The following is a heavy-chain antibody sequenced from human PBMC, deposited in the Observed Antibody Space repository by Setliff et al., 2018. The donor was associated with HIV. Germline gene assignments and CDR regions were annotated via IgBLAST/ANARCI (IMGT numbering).Heavy chain of an antibody. J-gene: IGHJ4*03. Sequence: PSETLSLTCIVSGGSISSSSYYWGWIRQPPGKGLEWIGSIDYTGKTHYNPSLKSRVTISADTSKSQFSLNLSSVTAADTAVYYCARKNRGAPAPFDYWVPETLLVTVSS. V-gene: IGHV4-39*01. CDR2: IDYTGKT. D-gene: IGHD6-25*01. CDR1: GGSISSSSYY. CDR3: ARKNRGAPAPFDY.